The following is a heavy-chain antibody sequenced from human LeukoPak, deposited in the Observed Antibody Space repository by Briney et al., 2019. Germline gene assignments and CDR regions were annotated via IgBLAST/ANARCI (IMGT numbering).Heavy chain of an antibody. D-gene: IGHD2-21*01. CDR1: GFTFSSYA. CDR3: ARGVEAFDI. CDR2: ISSNGGST. Sequence: PGGSLRLSCAASGFTFSSYAMHWVRQAPGKGLEYVSAISSNGGSTYYANSVKGRFTISRDNSKNTLYLQMGSLRAEDMAVYYCARGVEAFDIWGQGTMVTVSS. J-gene: IGHJ3*02. V-gene: IGHV3-64*01.